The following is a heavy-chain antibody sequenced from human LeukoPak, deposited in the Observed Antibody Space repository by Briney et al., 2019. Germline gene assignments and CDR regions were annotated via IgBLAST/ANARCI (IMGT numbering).Heavy chain of an antibody. J-gene: IGHJ4*02. CDR1: GFTFSSYG. V-gene: IGHV3-30*02. D-gene: IGHD5-18*01. CDR3: ASTLYSRGPPTVDY. Sequence: PGGSLRLSCAASGFTFSSYGMHWVRQAPGKGLEWVAFIRYDGSNKYYADSVKGRFTISRDNSKNTLYLQMNSLRAEDTAVYYCASTLYSRGPPTVDYWGQGTLVTVSS. CDR2: IRYDGSNK.